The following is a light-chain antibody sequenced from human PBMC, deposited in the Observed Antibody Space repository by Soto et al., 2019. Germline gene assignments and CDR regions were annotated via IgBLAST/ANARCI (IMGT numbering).Light chain of an antibody. CDR3: QQYSTSPT. CDR1: QSVSRW. J-gene: IGKJ2*01. Sequence: DIQLTQSPSTLSASVGDRVTITCRASQSVSRWLAWYQQKPGKLPRLLIYATRDLENGVPERFSGSGSGTEFTLAINSLQPDDFGTYYCQQYSTSPTFGQGTRLELK. V-gene: IGKV1-5*03. CDR2: ATR.